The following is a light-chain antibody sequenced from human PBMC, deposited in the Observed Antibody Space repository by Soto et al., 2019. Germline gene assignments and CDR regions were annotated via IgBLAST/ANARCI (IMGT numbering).Light chain of an antibody. J-gene: IGLJ3*02. CDR1: SSDVGGNNY. CDR2: EVS. CDR3: SSYAGSSTWV. Sequence: QSAPTQPPSASGSPGQSATISCTGTSSDVGGNNYVSWYQQYPGKAPKLMIYEVSKRPSGVPDRVSGSKSGNTASLTVSGLQAEDEADYYCSSYAGSSTWVFGGGTKMTVL. V-gene: IGLV2-8*01.